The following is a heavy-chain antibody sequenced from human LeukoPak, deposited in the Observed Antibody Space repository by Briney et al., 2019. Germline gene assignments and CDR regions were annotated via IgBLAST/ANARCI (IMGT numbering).Heavy chain of an antibody. CDR1: GGSISSYY. CDR3: AGHHPRNTVDF. CDR2: ISDIGSI. D-gene: IGHD2/OR15-2a*01. V-gene: IGHV4-59*08. J-gene: IGHJ4*02. Sequence: SETLSLTCTVSGGSISSYYWSWIRQPPGKGLEWIAYISDIGSINYNPSLKSRVTISLDTSKNQFSLKLSSVTAADTAVYYCAGHHPRNTVDFWGQGTLVAVSS.